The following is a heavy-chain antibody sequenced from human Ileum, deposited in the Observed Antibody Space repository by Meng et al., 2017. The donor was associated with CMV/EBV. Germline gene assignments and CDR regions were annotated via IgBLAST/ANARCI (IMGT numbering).Heavy chain of an antibody. CDR1: GGSITSYY. Sequence: HVPLQESGPGLVTPSVTLSLSCSISGGSITSYYWSWIRQPAGKGREWIGRIYVSGSTNYTPSLKSRVTMSVDTSKNQFSLKLSSVTAADTAIYYCAKGTGVTDPFDYWGQGTLVTVSS. J-gene: IGHJ4*02. CDR3: AKGTGVTDPFDY. V-gene: IGHV4-4*07. D-gene: IGHD1-14*01. CDR2: IYVSGST.